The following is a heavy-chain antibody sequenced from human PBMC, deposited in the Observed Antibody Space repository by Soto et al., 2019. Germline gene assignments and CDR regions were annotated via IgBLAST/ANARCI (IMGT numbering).Heavy chain of an antibody. J-gene: IGHJ6*03. CDR3: ASAKGIAVAGSLDGYYYYMDV. V-gene: IGHV5-51*01. Sequence: GESLKISCKGSGYSFTSYWIGWVRQMPGKGLEWMGIIYPGDSDTRYSPSFQGQVTISADKSISTAYPQWSSLKASDTAMYYCASAKGIAVAGSLDGYYYYMDVWGKGTTVTVSS. CDR1: GYSFTSYW. CDR2: IYPGDSDT. D-gene: IGHD6-19*01.